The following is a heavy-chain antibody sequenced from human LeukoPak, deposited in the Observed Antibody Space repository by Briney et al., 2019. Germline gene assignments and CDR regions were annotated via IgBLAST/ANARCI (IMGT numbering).Heavy chain of an antibody. CDR3: AKYYYDSGGRGNDAFDV. CDR2: ISYDGSNK. J-gene: IGHJ3*01. V-gene: IGHV3-30*18. D-gene: IGHD3-22*01. Sequence: PGRSLRLSCAASGFTFSSYGMHWVRQAPGKGLEWVAVISYDGSNKYYADSVKGRFTISRDNSKNTLYLQMSSLRAEDTATFYCAKYYYDSGGRGNDAFDVWGQGTLVTVSS. CDR1: GFTFSSYG.